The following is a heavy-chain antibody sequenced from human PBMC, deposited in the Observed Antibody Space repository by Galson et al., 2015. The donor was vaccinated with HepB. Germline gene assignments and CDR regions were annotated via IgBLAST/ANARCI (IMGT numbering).Heavy chain of an antibody. J-gene: IGHJ3*02. Sequence: SLRLSCAASGFTFSNAWMSWVRQAPGKGLEWVGRIKSKTDGGTTDYAAPVKGRFTISRDDSKNTLYLQMNSLKTEDTAVYYCTTVNNWNYISGAFDIWGQGTMVTVSS. CDR1: GFTFSNAW. V-gene: IGHV3-15*01. CDR3: TTVNNWNYISGAFDI. D-gene: IGHD1-7*01. CDR2: IKSKTDGGTT.